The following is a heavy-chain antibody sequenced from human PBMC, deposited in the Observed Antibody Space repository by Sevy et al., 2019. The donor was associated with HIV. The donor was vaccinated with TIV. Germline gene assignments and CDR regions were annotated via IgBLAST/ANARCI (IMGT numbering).Heavy chain of an antibody. CDR1: GFNFSSYA. J-gene: IGHJ4*02. CDR3: ARTLYCSGGSCYSDPFGYYFDY. V-gene: IGHV3-30-3*01. CDR2: ISYDGSNK. D-gene: IGHD2-15*01. Sequence: GGSLRLSCAASGFNFSSYAMHWVSQAPGKGLEWVAVISYDGSNKYYADSVKGRFTISRDNSKNTLYLQMNSLRAEDTPVYYCARTLYCSGGSCYSDPFGYYFDYWGQGTLVTVSS.